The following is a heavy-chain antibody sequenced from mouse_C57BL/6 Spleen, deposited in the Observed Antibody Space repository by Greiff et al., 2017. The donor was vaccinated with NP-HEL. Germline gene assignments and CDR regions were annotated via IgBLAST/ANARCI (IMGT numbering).Heavy chain of an antibody. CDR3: ARCWDGRFDY. Sequence: VKLMESGAELVRPGTSVKVSCKASGYAFTNYLIEWVKQRPGQGLEWIGVINPGSGGTNYNEKFKGKATLTADRSSSTAYMQLSSLTSEDSAVYFCARCWDGRFDYWGQGTTLTVSS. CDR1: GYAFTNYL. CDR2: INPGSGGT. D-gene: IGHD4-1*01. V-gene: IGHV1-54*01. J-gene: IGHJ2*01.